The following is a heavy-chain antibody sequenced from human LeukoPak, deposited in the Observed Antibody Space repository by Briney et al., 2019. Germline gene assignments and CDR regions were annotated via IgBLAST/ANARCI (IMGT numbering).Heavy chain of an antibody. CDR1: GYTFTSYG. D-gene: IGHD4-17*01. CDR2: ISAYNGNT. V-gene: IGHV1-18*01. Sequence: GASVKVSCKASGYTFTSYGISWVRQAPGQGLEWMGWISAYNGNTNYAQKLQGRVTMTTDTSTSTAYMELRSLRSDDTAVYYCARDGHDYGDYVGWFDPWGQGTLVTVSS. J-gene: IGHJ5*02. CDR3: ARDGHDYGDYVGWFDP.